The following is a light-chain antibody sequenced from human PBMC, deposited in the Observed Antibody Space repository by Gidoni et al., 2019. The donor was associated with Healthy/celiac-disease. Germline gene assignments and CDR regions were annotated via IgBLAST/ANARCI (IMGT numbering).Light chain of an antibody. CDR1: QSISSW. CDR2: KAS. Sequence: DIQTTQSPSTLSASVGDRVTITCRASQSISSWLAWYQQKPGKAPKLLIYKASSLESGVPSRFSGSGSGTEFTLTISSLQPDDFATYYCQQYNSYSFFXGXTKVEIK. J-gene: IGKJ4*01. V-gene: IGKV1-5*03. CDR3: QQYNSYSF.